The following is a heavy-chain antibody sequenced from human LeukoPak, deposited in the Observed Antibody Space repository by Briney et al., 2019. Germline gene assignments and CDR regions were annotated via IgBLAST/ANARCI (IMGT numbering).Heavy chain of an antibody. Sequence: ASVKVSCKASGYTFTSYGISWVRQAPGQGRELMGWISAYNGNTNYAQKLQGRVTMTTDTSTSTAYMELRSLRSDDTAVYYCARSQWLVYKYYFDYWGQGTLVTVSS. CDR2: ISAYNGNT. CDR1: GYTFTSYG. CDR3: ARSQWLVYKYYFDY. V-gene: IGHV1-18*01. D-gene: IGHD6-19*01. J-gene: IGHJ4*02.